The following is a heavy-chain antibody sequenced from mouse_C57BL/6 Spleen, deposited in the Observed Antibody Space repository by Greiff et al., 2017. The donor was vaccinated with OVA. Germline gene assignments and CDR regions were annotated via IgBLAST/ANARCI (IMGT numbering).Heavy chain of an antibody. J-gene: IGHJ1*03. Sequence: EVQRVESEGGLVQPGSSMKLSCTASGFTFSDYYMAWVRQVPEKGLEWVANINYDGSSTYYLDSLKSRFIISRDNAKNILYLQMSSLKSEDTATYYCARDLGVYWYFDVWGTGTTVTVSS. CDR2: INYDGSST. V-gene: IGHV5-16*01. CDR1: GFTFSDYY. CDR3: ARDLGVYWYFDV.